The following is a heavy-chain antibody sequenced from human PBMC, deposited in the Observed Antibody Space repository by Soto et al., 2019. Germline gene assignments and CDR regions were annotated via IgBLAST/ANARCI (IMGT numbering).Heavy chain of an antibody. CDR1: GGSISSYH. D-gene: IGHD4-17*01. J-gene: IGHJ5*02. CDR3: ARRLDYGAQSNWFDP. V-gene: IGHV4-59*01. CDR2: IYYSGST. Sequence: SETLSLTCTVSGGSISSYHWSWIRQPPGKGLEWIGYIYYSGSTNYNPSLKSRVTISVDTSKNQFSLKLSSVTAADTAVYYCARRLDYGAQSNWFDPWGQGTLVTVSS.